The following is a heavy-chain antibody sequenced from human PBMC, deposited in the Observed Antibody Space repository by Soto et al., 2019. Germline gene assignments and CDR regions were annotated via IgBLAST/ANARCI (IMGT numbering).Heavy chain of an antibody. CDR2: VSAGGSDA. CDR1: GFTFSTYA. CDR3: AKHFVNGEVDY. D-gene: IGHD3-10*01. V-gene: IGHV3-23*01. J-gene: IGHJ4*02. Sequence: SLRLSCAASGFTFSTYAMSWVRQPPGKGLEWVSIVSAGGSDAFYADSVKGRFAISRDNSKNTLYLQMNSLTADDTAVYYCAKHFVNGEVDYWGQGTPVTVSS.